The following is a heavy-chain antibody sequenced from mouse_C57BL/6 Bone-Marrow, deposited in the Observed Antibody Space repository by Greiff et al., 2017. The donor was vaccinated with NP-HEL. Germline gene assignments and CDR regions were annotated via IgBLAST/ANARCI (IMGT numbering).Heavy chain of an antibody. CDR2: IDPSDSET. V-gene: IGHV1-52*01. CDR1: GYTFTSYW. CDR3: ARFDTTVVAFDY. Sequence: VQLQQPGAELVRPGSSVKLSCKASGYTFTSYWMHWVKQRPIQGLEWIGNIDPSDSETHYNQKFKDKATLTVDKSSSTAYMQLSSLTSEDSAVYYCARFDTTVVAFDYWGQGTTLTVSS. J-gene: IGHJ2*01. D-gene: IGHD1-1*01.